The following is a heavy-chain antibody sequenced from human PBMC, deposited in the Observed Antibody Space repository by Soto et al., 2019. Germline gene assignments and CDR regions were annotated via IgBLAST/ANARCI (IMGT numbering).Heavy chain of an antibody. D-gene: IGHD7-27*01. CDR1: GYTFTSYA. CDR2: INAGNGNT. Sequence: ASVKVSCKASGYTFTSYAMHWVRQAPGQRLEWMGWINAGNGNTKYSQKFQGRVTITRDTSASTAYMELSSLRSEDTAVYYCARDLTSLGTLNYWGQGTLVTVSS. V-gene: IGHV1-3*01. J-gene: IGHJ4*02. CDR3: ARDLTSLGTLNY.